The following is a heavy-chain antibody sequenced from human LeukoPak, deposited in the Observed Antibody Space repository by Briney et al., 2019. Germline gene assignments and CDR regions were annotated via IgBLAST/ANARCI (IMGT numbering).Heavy chain of an antibody. J-gene: IGHJ4*02. CDR1: GYTFTNYH. CDR3: TRAPPGMTMMTDY. Sequence: ASVKVSRKASGYTFTNYHIAWVRQAPGQGLEWMGWVSTNDGNTVYAQRLQGRVTMTTDTSTSVAYMELRSLTSDDTAAYYCTRAPPGMTMMTDYWGQGTLVTVSS. V-gene: IGHV1-18*01. CDR2: VSTNDGNT. D-gene: IGHD3-22*01.